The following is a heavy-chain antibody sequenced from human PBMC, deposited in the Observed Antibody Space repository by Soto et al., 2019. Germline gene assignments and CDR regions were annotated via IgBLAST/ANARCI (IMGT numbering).Heavy chain of an antibody. Sequence: EVQLVESGGGLVQPGESLRLSCAASEFTVSNTYMSWVRQAPGKGLEWVSLIHSGGSTYYADSVKGRFTISRDNSKNTLYLQMDSLRAEETAVYYCARDRDTNSWYYYWGQGTLVTVSS. CDR1: EFTVSNTY. D-gene: IGHD6-13*01. CDR2: IHSGGST. V-gene: IGHV3-66*01. J-gene: IGHJ4*02. CDR3: ARDRDTNSWYYY.